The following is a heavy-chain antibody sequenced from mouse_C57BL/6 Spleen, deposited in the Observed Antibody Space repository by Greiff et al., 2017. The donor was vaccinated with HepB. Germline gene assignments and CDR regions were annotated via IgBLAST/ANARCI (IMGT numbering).Heavy chain of an antibody. CDR3: AMNYGSPYYYAMDY. J-gene: IGHJ4*01. CDR1: GYTFTSYW. CDR2: IHPSDSDT. D-gene: IGHD1-1*01. V-gene: IGHV1-74*01. Sequence: QVQLQQPGAELVKPGASVKVSCKASGYTFTSYWMHWVKQRPGQGLEWIGRIHPSDSDTNYNQKFKGKATLTVDKSSSTAYMQLSSQRSEDSAVYYGAMNYGSPYYYAMDYWGQGTSVTVSS.